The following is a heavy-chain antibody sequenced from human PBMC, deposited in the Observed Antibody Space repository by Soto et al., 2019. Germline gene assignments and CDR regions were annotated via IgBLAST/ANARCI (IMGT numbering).Heavy chain of an antibody. J-gene: IGHJ5*02. CDR1: GFTFSSYG. D-gene: IGHD2-2*01. V-gene: IGHV3-33*01. CDR3: ARGVGYCSSTSCYAAGWFDP. Sequence: ESGGGVVQPGRSLRLSCAASGFTFSSYGMHWVRQAPGKGLEWVAVIWYDGSNKYYADSVKGRFTISRDNSKNTLYLQMNSLRAEDTAVYYCARGVGYCSSTSCYAAGWFDPWGQGTLVTVSS. CDR2: IWYDGSNK.